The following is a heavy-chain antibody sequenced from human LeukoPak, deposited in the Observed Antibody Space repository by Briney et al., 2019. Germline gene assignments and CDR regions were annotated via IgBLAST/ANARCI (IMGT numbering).Heavy chain of an antibody. D-gene: IGHD5-12*01. Sequence: SETLSLTCTVSGGSISSYYWSWIRQPPGKGLEWIGYIYYSGSTNYNPSLKSRVTISVDTSKNQFSLKLSSVTAADTAVYYCARNLRWLRFNWFDPWGQGTLVTVSS. CDR2: IYYSGST. CDR1: GGSISSYY. V-gene: IGHV4-59*12. CDR3: ARNLRWLRFNWFDP. J-gene: IGHJ5*02.